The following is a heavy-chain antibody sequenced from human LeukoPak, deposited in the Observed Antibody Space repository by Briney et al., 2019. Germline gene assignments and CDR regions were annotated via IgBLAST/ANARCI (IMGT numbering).Heavy chain of an antibody. CDR2: ISYDGSNK. J-gene: IGHJ6*02. CDR1: GFTFSSYA. CDR3: ARDLYYYGMDV. V-gene: IGHV3-30-3*01. Sequence: PGGSLRLSCAASGFTFSSYAMHWVRQAPGKGLERVAVISYDGSNKYYADSVKGRFTISRDNSKNTLYLQMNSLRAEDTAVYYCARDLYYYGMDVWGQGTTVTVSS.